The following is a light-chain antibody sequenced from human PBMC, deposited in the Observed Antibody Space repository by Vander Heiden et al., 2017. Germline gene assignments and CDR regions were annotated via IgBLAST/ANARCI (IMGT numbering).Light chain of an antibody. Sequence: QSVLTQPPSVSAPPGQRVTISCTGSSSNIGAGYDVHWYQQLPGAAPKLLINGNTNRPSGVPDRFSGSKSGTSASLAITGLQAEDEADYYCQSYDSRLTGHVVFGGGTKLTVL. CDR3: QSYDSRLTGHVV. J-gene: IGLJ2*01. V-gene: IGLV1-40*01. CDR2: GNT. CDR1: SSNIGAGYD.